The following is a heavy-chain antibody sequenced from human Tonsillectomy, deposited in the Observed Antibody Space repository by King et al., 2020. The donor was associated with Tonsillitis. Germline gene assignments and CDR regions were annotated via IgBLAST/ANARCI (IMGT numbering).Heavy chain of an antibody. CDR2: IYQSGST. J-gene: IGHJ3*02. CDR3: ARVLGVAARDAFDI. V-gene: IGHV4-38-2*02. D-gene: IGHD2-15*01. CDR1: GYSISSGYY. Sequence: QLQESGPGLVKPSETLSLTCTVSGYSISSGYYWGWIRQPPGKGLEWIGSIYQSGSTYYNPSLKSRVTISVDTSKNQFSLKLSSVTAADTAVYYCARVLGVAARDAFDIWGEGTMVTVSS.